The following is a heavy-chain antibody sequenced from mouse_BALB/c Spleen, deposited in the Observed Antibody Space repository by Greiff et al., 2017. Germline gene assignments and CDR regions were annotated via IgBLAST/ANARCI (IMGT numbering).Heavy chain of an antibody. D-gene: IGHD2-1*01. Sequence: EVQGVESGGDLVKPGGSLKLSCAASGCTVSRYGRSWVRQTPDKRREWVATISSGSRTINYADTVKGRFTITRDNPKNTLFRQMTSLRSEDTAMYYCTSEDGNEDYFDYWGQGTTLTVSS. CDR2: ISSGSRTI. J-gene: IGHJ2*01. V-gene: IGHV5-17*02. CDR1: GCTVSRYG. CDR3: TSEDGNEDYFDY.